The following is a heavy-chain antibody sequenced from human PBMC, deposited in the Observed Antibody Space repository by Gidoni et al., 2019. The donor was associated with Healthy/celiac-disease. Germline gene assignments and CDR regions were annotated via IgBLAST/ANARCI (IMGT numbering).Heavy chain of an antibody. D-gene: IGHD2-2*01. CDR1: GGTFSSYA. J-gene: IGHJ4*02. CDR3: ARGGRGYCSSTSCSTLGY. Sequence: QVQLVQSGAEVKKPGSSVKVSCKASGGTFSSYAISWVRQAPGQGLEWMGRIIPILGIANYAQKFQGRVTITADKSTSTAYMELSSLRSEDTAVYYCARGGRGYCSSTSCSTLGYWGQGTLVTVSS. V-gene: IGHV1-69*04. CDR2: IIPILGIA.